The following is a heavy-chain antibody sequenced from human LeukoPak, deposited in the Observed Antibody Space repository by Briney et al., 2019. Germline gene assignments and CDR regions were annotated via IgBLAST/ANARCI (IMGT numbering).Heavy chain of an antibody. J-gene: IGHJ4*02. V-gene: IGHV3-30*02. Sequence: PGGSLRLSCAASGFTFSSYGMHWVRQAPGKGLEWVAFIRYDGSNKYYADSVKGRFTISRDNSKNTLYLQMNSLRAEDTAVYYCAKTRYYDFWSGYYGVGDGRPFEYYFDYWGQGTLVTVSS. CDR3: AKTRYYDFWSGYYGVGDGRPFEYYFDY. CDR2: IRYDGSNK. D-gene: IGHD3-3*01. CDR1: GFTFSSYG.